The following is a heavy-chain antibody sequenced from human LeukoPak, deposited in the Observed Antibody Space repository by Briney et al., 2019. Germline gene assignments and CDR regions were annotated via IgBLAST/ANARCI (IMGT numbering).Heavy chain of an antibody. J-gene: IGHJ5*02. Sequence: GASVKVSCKASGYTFTAYFIHWVRQAPGQGLEWMGWINPNSGRTDYAQKFQGRVTLTTDTSIRTAYMELSRLRSDDTAVYYCARDRSGGIIADPFDPWGQGTLVTVSS. V-gene: IGHV1-2*02. CDR1: GYTFTAYF. D-gene: IGHD1-20*01. CDR2: INPNSGRT. CDR3: ARDRSGGIIADPFDP.